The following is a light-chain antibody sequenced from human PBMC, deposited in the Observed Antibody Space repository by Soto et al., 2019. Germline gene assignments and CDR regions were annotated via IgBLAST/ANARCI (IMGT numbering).Light chain of an antibody. Sequence: IQITQSPSSLSASLGDRVTIACRASQGITNDLGWYQQKPGKAPKRLIYAASSLQGGVPSRFSGSGSGTEFTLTISSLQPEDFATYYCLQHNSYPWTFGQGTKVDIK. CDR2: AAS. V-gene: IGKV1-17*01. CDR3: LQHNSYPWT. J-gene: IGKJ1*01. CDR1: QGITND.